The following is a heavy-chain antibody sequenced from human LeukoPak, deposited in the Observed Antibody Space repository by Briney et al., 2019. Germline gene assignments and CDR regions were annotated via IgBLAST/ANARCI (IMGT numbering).Heavy chain of an antibody. V-gene: IGHV3-33*06. Sequence: PGGSLRLSCAASGFTFSSFGMHWVRQAPGKGLEWVAVIWYDASNKYYADSVKGRFTISRDNSKNTLYLQMNSLRAEDTAVYYCAKSADSGRLLFDYWGQGTLVTVSS. CDR2: IWYDASNK. D-gene: IGHD1-26*01. J-gene: IGHJ4*02. CDR3: AKSADSGRLLFDY. CDR1: GFTFSSFG.